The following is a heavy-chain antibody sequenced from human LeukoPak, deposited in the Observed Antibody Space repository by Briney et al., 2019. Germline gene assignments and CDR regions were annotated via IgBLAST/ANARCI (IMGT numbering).Heavy chain of an antibody. CDR1: GGSISGDY. V-gene: IGHV4-34*01. Sequence: SETLSLTCAVYGGSISGDYWSWIRQPPGKGLEWIGEINHSGSTNYNPSLKSRVTISVDTSTNQFSLKLSSVTAADTAVYYCARQWSRRWGYCSSNSCHNIFDYWGQRTLVTVSS. CDR3: ARQWSRRWGYCSSNSCHNIFDY. D-gene: IGHD2-2*01. CDR2: INHSGST. J-gene: IGHJ4*02.